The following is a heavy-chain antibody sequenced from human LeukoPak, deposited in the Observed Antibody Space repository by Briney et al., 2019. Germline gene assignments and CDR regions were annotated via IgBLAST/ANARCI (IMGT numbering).Heavy chain of an antibody. V-gene: IGHV1-2*02. Sequence: GASVKVSCKASGYTFTGYYMHWVGQAPGQGLEWMGWINPNSGGTNYAQKFQGRVTMTRDTSISTAYMELSRLRSDDTAVYYCARGSIVLMVYAFFDYWGQGTLVTVSS. J-gene: IGHJ4*02. CDR1: GYTFTGYY. CDR3: ARGSIVLMVYAFFDY. CDR2: INPNSGGT. D-gene: IGHD2-8*01.